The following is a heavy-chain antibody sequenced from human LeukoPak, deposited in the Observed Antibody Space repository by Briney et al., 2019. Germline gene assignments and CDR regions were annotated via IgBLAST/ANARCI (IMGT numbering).Heavy chain of an antibody. CDR3: ARGRPKTTTGTDYYYYGMDV. CDR1: GYTFTSYD. Sequence: GASVKVSCKASGYTFTSYDINWVRQATGQGLEWMGWMNPNSGNTGYAQKFQGRVTMTRNTSISTAYMELSSLRSEDTAVYYCARGRPKTTTGTDYYYYGMDVWGQGTTDTVSS. D-gene: IGHD1-1*01. V-gene: IGHV1-8*01. J-gene: IGHJ6*02. CDR2: MNPNSGNT.